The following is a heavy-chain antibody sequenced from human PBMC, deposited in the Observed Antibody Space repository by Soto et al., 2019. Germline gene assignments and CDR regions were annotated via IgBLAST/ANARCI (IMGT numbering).Heavy chain of an antibody. J-gene: IGHJ6*02. CDR3: QGGGIYYYYGMDV. CDR1: GGSISSSSYY. D-gene: IGHD3-16*01. Sequence: LSLTCTVSGGSISSSSYYWGWIRQPPGKGLEWIGSIYYSGSTYYNPSLKSRVTISVDTSKNQFSLKLSSVTAADTAVYYCQGGGIYYYYGMDVWGQGTTVTVSS. V-gene: IGHV4-39*01. CDR2: IYYSGST.